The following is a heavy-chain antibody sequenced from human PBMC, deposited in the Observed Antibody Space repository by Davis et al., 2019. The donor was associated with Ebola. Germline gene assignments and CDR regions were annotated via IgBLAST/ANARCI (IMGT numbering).Heavy chain of an antibody. Sequence: GESLKISCAASGFTFSSYDMHWVRQATGKGLEWVSAIGTAGDTYYPGSVKGRFTISRENAKNSLYLQMNSLRAGDTAVYYCARARITPVVAAAGTLGGYYYYGMDVWGQGTTVTVSS. D-gene: IGHD6-13*01. CDR3: ARARITPVVAAAGTLGGYYYYGMDV. J-gene: IGHJ6*02. CDR1: GFTFSSYD. CDR2: IGTAGDT. V-gene: IGHV3-13*01.